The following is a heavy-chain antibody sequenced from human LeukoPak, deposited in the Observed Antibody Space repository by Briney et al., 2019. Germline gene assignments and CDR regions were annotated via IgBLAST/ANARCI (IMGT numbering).Heavy chain of an antibody. V-gene: IGHV3-48*03. CDR1: GFTFSSYE. CDR3: ARDSPLDY. Sequence: QPGGSLRLSCAASGFTFSSYEMNWVRQAPGKGLEWVSYIGSSGSTIYYADSVKGRFTISRDNAKNSLYLQMNSLRAEDTAVYYCARDSPLDYWGQGTLVTVSS. J-gene: IGHJ4*02. CDR2: IGSSGSTI.